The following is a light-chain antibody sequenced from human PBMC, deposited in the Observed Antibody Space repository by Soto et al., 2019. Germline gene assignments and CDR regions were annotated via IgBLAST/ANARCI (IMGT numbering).Light chain of an antibody. CDR1: SNDDGNYNY. CDR3: SSYVRSSSSWV. J-gene: IGLJ3*02. V-gene: IGLV2-14*01. CDR2: EVT. Sequence: QSALTQPASVSGSPGQSITISCTGTSNDDGNYNYVSWYQLHPGKAPKLMIYEVTNRPSGVSDRFSGSKSGNTASLTVSGLQAEDEGDYYCSSYVRSSSSWVSGGGTKVTVL.